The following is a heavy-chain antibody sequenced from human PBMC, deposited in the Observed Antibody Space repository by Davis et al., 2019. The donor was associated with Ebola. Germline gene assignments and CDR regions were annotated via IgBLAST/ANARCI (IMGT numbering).Heavy chain of an antibody. CDR2: IIPVVDTK. Sequence: AASVKVSCKTSGGTFINYAVNWVRQAPGQGLEWMGRIIPVVDTKDYAQKFQGRVTLTADKATNTAYMELSGLRFDDTAVYYCARGKWFDPWGQGTLVSVTS. CDR1: GGTFINYA. CDR3: ARGKWFDP. J-gene: IGHJ5*02. V-gene: IGHV1-69*04.